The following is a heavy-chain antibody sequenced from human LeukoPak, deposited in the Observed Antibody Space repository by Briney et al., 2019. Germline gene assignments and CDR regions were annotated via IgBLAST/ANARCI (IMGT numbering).Heavy chain of an antibody. D-gene: IGHD1-26*01. J-gene: IGHJ4*02. CDR2: IYSGGST. CDR3: AKDERSGSYYY. CDR1: GFTVSSNY. V-gene: IGHV3-66*01. Sequence: PGGSLRLSCAASGFTVSSNYMSWVRQAPGKGLEWVSVIYSGGSTYYADSVKGRFTISRDNSKNTLYLQMNSLRAEDTAVYYCAKDERSGSYYYWGQGTLVTVSS.